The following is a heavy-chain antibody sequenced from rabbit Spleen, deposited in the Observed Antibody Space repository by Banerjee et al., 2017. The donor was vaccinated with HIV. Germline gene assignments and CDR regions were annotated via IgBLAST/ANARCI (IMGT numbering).Heavy chain of an antibody. CDR2: INSDIGRT. CDR1: GFSFSGGYD. D-gene: IGHD4-1*01. V-gene: IGHV1S45*01. Sequence: QEQLKESGGGLVTPGGTLTLTCTASGFSFSGGYDMSWVRQAPGKGLEWIAFINSDIGRTYYASWAKGRFTISKTSSTVTLQMTSLTAADTATYFCARDPYSMLPFALDLWGPGTLVTVS. J-gene: IGHJ4*01. CDR3: ARDPYSMLPFALDL.